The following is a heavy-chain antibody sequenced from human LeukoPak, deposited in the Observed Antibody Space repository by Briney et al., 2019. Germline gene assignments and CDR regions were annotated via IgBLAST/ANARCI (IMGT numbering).Heavy chain of an antibody. CDR2: IYYSGST. Sequence: SSETLSLTCTVSGGSISSYYWSWILQPPGKGLEWIGYIYYSGSTNYNPSLKSRVTISVDTSKNQFSLKLSSVTAADTAVYYCARHSGRLWFGELSPIDYWGQGALVTVSS. CDR1: GGSISSYY. V-gene: IGHV4-59*08. D-gene: IGHD3-10*01. J-gene: IGHJ4*02. CDR3: ARHSGRLWFGELSPIDY.